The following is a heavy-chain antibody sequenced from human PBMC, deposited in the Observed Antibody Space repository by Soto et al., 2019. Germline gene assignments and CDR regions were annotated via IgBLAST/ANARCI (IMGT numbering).Heavy chain of an antibody. J-gene: IGHJ6*02. CDR3: ANFNRPITIFGVVMGYYGMDV. CDR2: ISGSGGST. D-gene: IGHD3-3*01. V-gene: IGHV3-23*01. Sequence: QPGGSLRLSCAASGFTFSSYAMSWVRQAPGKGLEWVSAISGSGGSTYYADSVKGRFTISRDNSKNTLYLQMNSLRAEDTAVYYCANFNRPITIFGVVMGYYGMDVWGQGTTVTVSS. CDR1: GFTFSSYA.